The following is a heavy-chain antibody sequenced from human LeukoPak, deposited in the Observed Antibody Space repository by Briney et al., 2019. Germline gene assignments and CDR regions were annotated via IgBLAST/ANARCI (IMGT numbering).Heavy chain of an antibody. CDR3: ARLSEMLRGPEVIYYFEH. CDR2: INWNGDSI. V-gene: IGHV3-20*04. D-gene: IGHD3-10*01. CDR1: GFTFDDYG. J-gene: IGHJ4*02. Sequence: TGGSLRLSCAASGFTFDDYGMSWVRQAPGKGLEWVSGINWNGDSIGYVDSVKGRFTISRDNAKNSLYLQMNTLRAEDTAVYYCARLSEMLRGPEVIYYFEHWGQGTLVTVSS.